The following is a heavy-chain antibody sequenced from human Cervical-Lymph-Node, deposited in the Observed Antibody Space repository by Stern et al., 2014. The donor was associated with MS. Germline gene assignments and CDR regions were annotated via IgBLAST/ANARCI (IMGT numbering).Heavy chain of an antibody. J-gene: IGHJ2*01. Sequence: VQLVESGGGLVQPGGSLRLSCAASGFTFSSYAMHWVRQAPGQGLEYVSVISRNGGSTYYANSVKGRFTISRDNSKNTLYLHMGSLRVEDMAVYYCARGVTYCGGDCYGWYFDLWGRGTLVTVSS. CDR3: ARGVTYCGGDCYGWYFDL. D-gene: IGHD2-21*02. CDR1: GFTFSSYA. CDR2: ISRNGGST. V-gene: IGHV3-64*01.